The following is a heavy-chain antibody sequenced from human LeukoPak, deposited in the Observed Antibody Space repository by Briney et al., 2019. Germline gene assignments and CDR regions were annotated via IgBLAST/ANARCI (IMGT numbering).Heavy chain of an antibody. CDR1: VYTFTIYY. CDR2: INPSGTST. CDR3: VRGASDTSGYYYVLDY. J-gene: IGHJ4*02. V-gene: IGHV1-46*01. Sequence: ASVKVSCKASVYTFTIYYTHWVRQAPGQGLEWMGIINPSGTSTSYPQNFQGRVTMTRDTSTSTVYMELSSLTSDDTAVYYCVRGASDTSGYYYVLDYWGQGTLVTVSS. D-gene: IGHD3-22*01.